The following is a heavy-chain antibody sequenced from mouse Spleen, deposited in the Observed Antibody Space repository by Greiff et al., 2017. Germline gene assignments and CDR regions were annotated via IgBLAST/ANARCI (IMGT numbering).Heavy chain of an antibody. Sequence: ESGPGLVKPSQSLSLTCSVTGYSITSGYYWNWIRQFPGNKLEWMGYISYDGSNNYNPSLKNRISITRDTSKNQFFLKLNSVTTEDTATYYCARGGNFKYYYAMDYWGQGTSVTVSS. CDR2: ISYDGSN. CDR1: GYSITSGYY. J-gene: IGHJ4*01. D-gene: IGHD2-1*01. CDR3: ARGGNFKYYYAMDY. V-gene: IGHV3-6*01.